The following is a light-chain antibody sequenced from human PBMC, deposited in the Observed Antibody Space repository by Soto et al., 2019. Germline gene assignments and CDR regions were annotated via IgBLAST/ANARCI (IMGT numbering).Light chain of an antibody. CDR2: KAS. V-gene: IGKV1-5*03. J-gene: IGKJ1*01. Sequence: DILMTQSPSTLSGSVGDRVTITCRASQTISSWLAWYQQKPGKAPKLLIYKASTLKSGVPSRFSGSGSGTEFTLTISSLQPDDFATYYCQHYNSYSEAFCQGTKVELK. CDR1: QTISSW. CDR3: QHYNSYSEA.